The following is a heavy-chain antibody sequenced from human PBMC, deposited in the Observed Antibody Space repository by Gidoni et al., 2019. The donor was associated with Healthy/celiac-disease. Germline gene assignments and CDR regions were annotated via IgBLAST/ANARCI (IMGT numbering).Heavy chain of an antibody. D-gene: IGHD2-15*01. J-gene: IGHJ4*02. CDR3: ARVDCSGGSCYDYYFDY. V-gene: IGHV3-74*01. Sequence: EVQLVESGGGLVQPGGCLRLSCAASGFTFSSYWMHWVRPAPGKGLVWVSRINSNGSSTSDADSVKGRFTISRDNAKNTLYLQMNSLRAEDTAVYYCARVDCSGGSCYDYYFDYWGQGTLVTVSS. CDR2: INSNGSST. CDR1: GFTFSSYW.